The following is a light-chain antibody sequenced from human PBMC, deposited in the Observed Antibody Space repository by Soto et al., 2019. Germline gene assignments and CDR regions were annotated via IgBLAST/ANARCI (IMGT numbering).Light chain of an antibody. J-gene: IGKJ5*01. V-gene: IGKV1-9*01. Sequence: LLTQSPSSLSASVGDRVTIXXRASQGIDTSLAWYQQKPGKAPKFXIYAPSNFQSGVPSRFSGSGAGTHFTLTISSLQPEDFATYYCQQLHGDPITFGQGTRLEIK. CDR3: QQLHGDPIT. CDR2: APS. CDR1: QGIDTS.